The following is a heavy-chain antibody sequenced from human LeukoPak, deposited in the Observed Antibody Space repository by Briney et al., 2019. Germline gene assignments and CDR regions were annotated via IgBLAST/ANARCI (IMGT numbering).Heavy chain of an antibody. CDR2: IRYDGSNK. CDR1: GFTFSSYG. D-gene: IGHD3-22*01. Sequence: PGGSLRLSCAASGFTFSSYGMHWVRQAPGKGLEWVAFIRYDGSNKYYADSVKGRFTISRDNSKNTLYLQMNSLRAEDTAVYYCANSDEDSSGYYPYYFDYWGQGTLVTVSS. V-gene: IGHV3-30*02. CDR3: ANSDEDSSGYYPYYFDY. J-gene: IGHJ4*02.